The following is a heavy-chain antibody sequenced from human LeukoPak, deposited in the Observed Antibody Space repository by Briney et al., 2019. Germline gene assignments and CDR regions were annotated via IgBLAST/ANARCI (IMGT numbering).Heavy chain of an antibody. D-gene: IGHD3-10*01. CDR2: ISGDGCST. Sequence: GGSLRLSCAASGFTFDDYAMHWVRQAPGKGLEWVSLISGDGCSTYYADSVKGRFTISRDSSKKSLYLQMNSLRPEDSALYYCAKDRYYGSGSYGPAEYWGQGTLVTVSS. V-gene: IGHV3-43*02. CDR1: GFTFDDYA. CDR3: AKDRYYGSGSYGPAEY. J-gene: IGHJ4*02.